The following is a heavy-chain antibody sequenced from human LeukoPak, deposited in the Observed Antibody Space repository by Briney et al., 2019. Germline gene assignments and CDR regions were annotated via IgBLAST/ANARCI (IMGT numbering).Heavy chain of an antibody. J-gene: IGHJ4*02. V-gene: IGHV1-2*02. CDR3: ARANFLYCSSTTCLFDY. CDR1: GYTFTGYY. Sequence: ASVKVSCKASGYTFTGYYMHWVRQAPGQGFEWMGRIIPNVGDTNYAQKFQGRVTITRDTSISTAHMELSRLRSDDTAVYYCARANFLYCSSTTCLFDYWGQGTLVTVSS. CDR2: IIPNVGDT. D-gene: IGHD2-2*01.